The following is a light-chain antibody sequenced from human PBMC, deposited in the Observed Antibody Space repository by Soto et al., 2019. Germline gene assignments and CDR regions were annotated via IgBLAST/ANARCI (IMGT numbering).Light chain of an antibody. J-gene: IGKJ3*01. Sequence: DIQLTQSPSFLSASVGDRVTITCRASQGISSYLAWYQQEPGKAPKLLIYAASTLQSGVPSRFSGSGSGTEFTLTISSLQPEDFATYDCQQLNSYLFTFGPGTKVDIK. CDR1: QGISSY. CDR2: AAS. V-gene: IGKV1-9*01. CDR3: QQLNSYLFT.